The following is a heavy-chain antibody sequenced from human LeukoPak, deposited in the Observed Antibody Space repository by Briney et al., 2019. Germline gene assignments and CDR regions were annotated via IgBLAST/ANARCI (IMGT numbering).Heavy chain of an antibody. V-gene: IGHV4-38-2*02. CDR1: GGSISSYY. D-gene: IGHD5-24*01. CDR2: IYHSGST. J-gene: IGHJ4*02. Sequence: PSETLSLTCTVSGGSISSYYWGWIRQPPGKGLEWIGSIYHSGSTYYNPSLKSRVTISVDTSKNQFSLKLSSVTAADTAVYYCARHRDGYRYFDYWGQGTLVTVSS. CDR3: ARHRDGYRYFDY.